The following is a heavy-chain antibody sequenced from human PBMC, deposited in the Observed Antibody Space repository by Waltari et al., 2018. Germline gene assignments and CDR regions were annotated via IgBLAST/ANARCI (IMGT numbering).Heavy chain of an antibody. CDR3: AKERAVAGTPFDY. CDR1: GFTFSSCG. CDR2: ISYDGSNK. J-gene: IGHJ4*02. V-gene: IGHV3-30*18. D-gene: IGHD6-19*01. Sequence: QVQLVESGGGVVQPGRSLRLSCAASGFTFSSCGMTWVRQAPGKGVGWVAVISYDGSNKYYADSVKGRFTISRDNSKNTLYLQMNSLRAEDTAVYYCAKERAVAGTPFDYWGQGTLVTVSS.